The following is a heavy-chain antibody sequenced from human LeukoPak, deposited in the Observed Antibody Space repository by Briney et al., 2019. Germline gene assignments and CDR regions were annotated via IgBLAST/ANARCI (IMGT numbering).Heavy chain of an antibody. CDR3: AKDTHSSGSVDY. V-gene: IGHV3-23*01. Sequence: GGSLRLSCAASGFTFSNYALSWVRQAPGKGLEWVSSIGSSVNSTHYADSVKGRFTISRDNSKNTPYLQMNSLRAEDTAVYYCAKDTHSSGSVDYWGQGTLVTVSS. D-gene: IGHD6-19*01. CDR2: IGSSVNST. J-gene: IGHJ4*02. CDR1: GFTFSNYA.